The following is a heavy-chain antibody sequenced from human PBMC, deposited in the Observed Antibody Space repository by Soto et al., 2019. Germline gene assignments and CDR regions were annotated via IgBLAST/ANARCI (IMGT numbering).Heavy chain of an antibody. CDR2: IYYSGST. D-gene: IGHD4-4*01. Sequence: QVQLQESGPGLVKPSQTLSLTCTVSGGSISSGDYYWSWIRQPPGKGLEWIGYIYYSGSTYYNPSLKGRVTISVDTSKNQFSLKLSSVTAADRAVYYCARGPRDDYSNYWYFDLWGRGTLVTVSS. V-gene: IGHV4-30-4*01. J-gene: IGHJ2*01. CDR1: GGSISSGDYY. CDR3: ARGPRDDYSNYWYFDL.